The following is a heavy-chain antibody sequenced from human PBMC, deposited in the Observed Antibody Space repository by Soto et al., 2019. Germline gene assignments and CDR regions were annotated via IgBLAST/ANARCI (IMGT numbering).Heavy chain of an antibody. CDR3: ASSYSSGWYRMDAFDI. Sequence: QLQLQESGPGLVKPSETLSLTCTVSGGSISSSSYYWGWIRQPPGKGLEWIGSIYYSGSTYYNPSLKSRVTISVDTSKNQFSLKLSSVTAADTAVYYCASSYSSGWYRMDAFDIWGQGTMVTVSS. CDR1: GGSISSSSYY. D-gene: IGHD6-19*01. J-gene: IGHJ3*02. V-gene: IGHV4-39*01. CDR2: IYYSGST.